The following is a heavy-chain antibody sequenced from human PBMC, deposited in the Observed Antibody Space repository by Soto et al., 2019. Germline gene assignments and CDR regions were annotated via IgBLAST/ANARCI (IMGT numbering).Heavy chain of an antibody. Sequence: ASVKVSCKASGYTFTGYYMHWVRQAPGQGLEWMGWINPNSGGTNYAQKFQGWVTMTRDTSISTAYMELSRLRSDDTAVYYCARDLDYGSRNRAFDSWGQGTMVTVSS. CDR3: ARDLDYGSRNRAFDS. J-gene: IGHJ3*02. CDR1: GYTFTGYY. CDR2: INPNSGGT. V-gene: IGHV1-2*04. D-gene: IGHD4-17*01.